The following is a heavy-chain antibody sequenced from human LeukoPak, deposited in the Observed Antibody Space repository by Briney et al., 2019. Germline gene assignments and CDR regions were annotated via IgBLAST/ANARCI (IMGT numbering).Heavy chain of an antibody. CDR3: ALIAVDWQQPFDY. D-gene: IGHD6-13*01. V-gene: IGHV3-7*01. J-gene: IGHJ4*02. CDR1: GFIFSNYW. Sequence: PGGSLRLSCAASGFIFSNYWMSWVRQAPGKGLEWVANIYQDGSEKNYVDSVKGRFTISRDNAKSSLYLQMSSLRAEDTAVYYCALIAVDWQQPFDYWGQGTLVTVSS. CDR2: IYQDGSEK.